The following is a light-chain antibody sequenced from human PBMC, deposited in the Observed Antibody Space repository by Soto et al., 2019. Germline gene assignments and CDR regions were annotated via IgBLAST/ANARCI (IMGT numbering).Light chain of an antibody. CDR1: QSVSSY. CDR3: QQRSNWPYT. V-gene: IGKV3-11*01. J-gene: IGKJ2*01. Sequence: EIVLTQSPATLSLSPGERATLSCRASQSVSSYLAWYQQKPGQAPRLLIYDASNSATGIPARFSGSGSGTDFTLTISSLEPEDFAVYYGQQRSNWPYTFGQGTKLEIK. CDR2: DAS.